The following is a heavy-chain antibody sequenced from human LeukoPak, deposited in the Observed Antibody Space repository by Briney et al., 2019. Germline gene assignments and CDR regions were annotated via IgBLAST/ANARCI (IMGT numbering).Heavy chain of an antibody. CDR3: ARGPCSGGSCYSH. CDR2: IIPIFGTA. V-gene: IGHV1-69*13. J-gene: IGHJ4*02. Sequence: SVKASCKASGGTFSSYAISWVRQAPGQGLEWMGGIIPIFGTANYAQKFQGRVTITADESTSTAYMELSSLRSEDTAVYYCARGPCSGGSCYSHWGQGTLVTVSS. D-gene: IGHD2-15*01. CDR1: GGTFSSYA.